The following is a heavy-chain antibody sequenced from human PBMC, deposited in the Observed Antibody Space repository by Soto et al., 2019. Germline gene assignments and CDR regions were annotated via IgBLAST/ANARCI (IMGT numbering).Heavy chain of an antibody. D-gene: IGHD3-16*01. CDR2: IYYSGST. V-gene: IGHV4-61*01. CDR3: ARYDYVFSCPSCVHYYYVMDF. CDR1: GGSVSSGSYY. Sequence: SLTCTGSGGSVSSGSYYWSWIRQPPGKGLEWIGYIYYSGSTNYNPSLKSRVTISVDTSKNQFSLKLSSVTAADTAVYYCARYDYVFSCPSCVHYYYVMDFWGQGTTVTVSS. J-gene: IGHJ6*02.